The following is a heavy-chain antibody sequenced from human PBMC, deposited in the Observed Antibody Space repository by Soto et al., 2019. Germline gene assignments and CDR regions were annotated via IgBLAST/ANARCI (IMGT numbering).Heavy chain of an antibody. D-gene: IGHD1-1*01. CDR3: ARLERSPDQEVWFDP. CDR1: GGTIISSSYY. CDR2: IYYSGST. V-gene: IGHV4-39*01. Sequence: PSVTLCVTCTVSGGTIISSSYYWGWIRQPPGKGLEWIGSIYYSGSTYYNPSLKSRVTISVDTSKNQFSLKLSSVTAADTAVYYCARLERSPDQEVWFDPWGQGTLVTVSS. J-gene: IGHJ5*02.